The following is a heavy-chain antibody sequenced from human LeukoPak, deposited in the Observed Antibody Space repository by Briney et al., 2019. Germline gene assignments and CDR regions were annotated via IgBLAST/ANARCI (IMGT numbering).Heavy chain of an antibody. J-gene: IGHJ4*02. Sequence: FETLSLTCTVSGGSISSYYWSWIRQPPGKGLEWIGYIYYSGSTNYNPSLKSRVTISVDTSKNQFSLKLSSVTAADTAVYYCARDYYDSSGYYLDYWGQGTLVTVSS. CDR2: IYYSGST. D-gene: IGHD3-22*01. V-gene: IGHV4-59*01. CDR3: ARDYYDSSGYYLDY. CDR1: GGSISSYY.